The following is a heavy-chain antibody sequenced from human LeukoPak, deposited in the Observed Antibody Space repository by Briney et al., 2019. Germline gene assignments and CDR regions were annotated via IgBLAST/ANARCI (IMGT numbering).Heavy chain of an antibody. CDR1: GFTVSSNS. V-gene: IGHV3-53*01. CDR2: IYSDNT. CDR3: ARDKEGKQQLVLGYMDV. Sequence: PGGSLRLSCTVSGFTVSSNSMSWVRQAPGKGLEWVSFIYSDNTHYSDSVKGRFTISRDNAKNSLYLQMNSLRAEDTAVYYCARDKEGKQQLVLGYMDVWGKGTTVTVSS. D-gene: IGHD6-13*01. J-gene: IGHJ6*03.